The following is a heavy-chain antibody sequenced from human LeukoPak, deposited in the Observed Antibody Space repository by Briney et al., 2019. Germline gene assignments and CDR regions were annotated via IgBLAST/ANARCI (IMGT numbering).Heavy chain of an antibody. V-gene: IGHV3-7*01. CDR2: IKKDGSEK. CDR3: AELGITMIGGV. Sequence: GGSLRLSCSASGFTFSSYWMSWVRQAPGKGLEWVANIKKDGSEKKYVDSVKGRFTISRDNAKNSLYLQMNSLRAEDTAVYYCAELGITMIGGVWGKGTTVAISS. J-gene: IGHJ6*04. D-gene: IGHD3-10*02. CDR1: GFTFSSYW.